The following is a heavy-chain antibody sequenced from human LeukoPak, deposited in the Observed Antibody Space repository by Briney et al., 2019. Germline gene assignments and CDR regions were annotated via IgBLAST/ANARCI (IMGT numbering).Heavy chain of an antibody. V-gene: IGHV3-7*01. CDR3: ARAETSYSSGVY. D-gene: IGHD6-25*01. CDR2: IKQDGSEK. CDR1: GFTFSSYW. Sequence: GGSLRLSCAASGFTFSSYWMSWVRQAPGKGLEWVANIKQDGSEKYYVDSVKGRFTISRDNAKYSLYLQMNGLRAEDTAVYYCARAETSYSSGVYWGQGTLVTVCS. J-gene: IGHJ4*02.